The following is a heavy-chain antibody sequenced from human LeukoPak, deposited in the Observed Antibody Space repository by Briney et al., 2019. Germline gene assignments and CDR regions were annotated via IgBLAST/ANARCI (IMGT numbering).Heavy chain of an antibody. CDR1: GFTFSSYS. V-gene: IGHV3-21*01. CDR2: ITSSSSYI. Sequence: GGSLRLSCAASGFTFSSYSMNWVRQAPGKGLEWVSSITSSSSYIYYADSVRGRFTISRDNAKNSLYLQMNSLRAEDTALYYCARGGAAGGIDAFDIWGQGTIVTVSS. CDR3: ARGGAAGGIDAFDI. D-gene: IGHD6-13*01. J-gene: IGHJ3*02.